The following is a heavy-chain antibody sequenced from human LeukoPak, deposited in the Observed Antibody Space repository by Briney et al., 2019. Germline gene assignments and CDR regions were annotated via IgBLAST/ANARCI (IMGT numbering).Heavy chain of an antibody. CDR3: AKERGAFDT. CDR1: GFTFSSYG. V-gene: IGHV3-30*18. Sequence: ARSLRLSCAASGFTFSSYGMHWVRQAPGKGLEWVAIISYDGSNKDYADSVKGRFTISRDNSKKTLYLQMNSLRAEDTAVYYCAKERGAFDTWGKGTMVTVSS. J-gene: IGHJ3*02. CDR2: ISYDGSNK.